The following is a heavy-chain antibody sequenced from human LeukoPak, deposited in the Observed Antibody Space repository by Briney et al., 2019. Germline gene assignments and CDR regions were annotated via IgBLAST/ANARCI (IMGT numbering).Heavy chain of an antibody. Sequence: ASVKVSCKASGGTFSSYAINWVRQATGQGLEWMGWMSPNSGNIGYVQKFQGRVTMTRDTSISTAYMELNSLRSEDTAVYYCTSGPPEWGFDLWGRGTLVTVSS. CDR2: MSPNSGNI. J-gene: IGHJ2*01. CDR1: GGTFSSYA. D-gene: IGHD1-14*01. CDR3: TSGPPEWGFDL. V-gene: IGHV1-8*02.